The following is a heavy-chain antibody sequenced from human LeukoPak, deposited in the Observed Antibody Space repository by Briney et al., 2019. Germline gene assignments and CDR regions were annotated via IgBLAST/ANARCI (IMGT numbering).Heavy chain of an antibody. CDR1: VYTFSDFY. J-gene: IGHJ4*02. CDR2: ITPKSGDT. V-gene: IGHV1-2*02. CDR3: ARVRLADERAWAY. D-gene: IGHD3-3*02. Sequence: GASVKVSCKASVYTFSDFYIHWVRQAPGQGLEYVGWITPKSGDTYSPQRFQGRVTMTRDASISTAYMELSSLRSDDTAVYFCARVRLADERAWAYWGQGTLVTVSS.